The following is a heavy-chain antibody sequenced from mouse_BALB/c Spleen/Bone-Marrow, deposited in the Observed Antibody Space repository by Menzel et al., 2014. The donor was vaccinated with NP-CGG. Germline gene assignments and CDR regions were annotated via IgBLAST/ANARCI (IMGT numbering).Heavy chain of an antibody. J-gene: IGHJ2*01. D-gene: IGHD1-1*01. V-gene: IGHV4-2*02. CDR3: ARRGNYGYLAY. Sequence: EVNVVESGGGLVPPGGYLKLSCAASGFDFSRYRMSWARKAPGKGQDWIGEINQGRSTINYTPSLKDKFIISRDIGKNTRSLQMSKVSSEDTALDYCARRGNYGYLAYWSQGSTLTFSS. CDR2: INQGRSTI. CDR1: GFDFSRYR.